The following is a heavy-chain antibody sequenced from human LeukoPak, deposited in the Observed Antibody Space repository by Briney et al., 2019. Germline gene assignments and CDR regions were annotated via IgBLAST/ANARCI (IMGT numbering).Heavy chain of an antibody. CDR3: AREAGSTGPVGAFDI. D-gene: IGHD3-10*01. CDR2: TYYRSKWYD. Sequence: SQTLSLTCVISGDSVSSNNAAWNWIRQSPSRGLEWLGKTYYRSKWYDDYAVSVKSRITINPDTSKNQSTLKMNSVTPEDTAVYYCAREAGSTGPVGAFDIWGQGTRVTVSS. CDR1: GDSVSSNNAA. J-gene: IGHJ3*02. V-gene: IGHV6-1*01.